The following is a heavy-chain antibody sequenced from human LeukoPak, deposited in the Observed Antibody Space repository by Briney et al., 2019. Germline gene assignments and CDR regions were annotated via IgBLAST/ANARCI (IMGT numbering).Heavy chain of an antibody. CDR1: GFTFTTYP. CDR2: ISVSGGST. D-gene: IGHD2-21*02. J-gene: IGHJ4*02. V-gene: IGHV3-23*01. CDR3: AKDVSSCGGDCPDS. Sequence: GGSLRLSCVASGFTFTTYPMSWVRQAPGKGLEWVSGISVSGGSTYYADAVKVRFTISRDNSKNTVYLQMNSLRAEETAIYYCAKDVSSCGGDCPDSWGQGTLVTVSS.